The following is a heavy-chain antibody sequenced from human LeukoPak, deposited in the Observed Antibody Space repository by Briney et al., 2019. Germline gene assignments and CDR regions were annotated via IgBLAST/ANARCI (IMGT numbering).Heavy chain of an antibody. J-gene: IGHJ3*01. CDR3: SRVNHFGSGGYRQRAIDV. V-gene: IGHV3-53*01. Sequence: PGGSLRLSCAASGIIVSDNYMAWVRHFPGKGLEWVSTIYRDNSTYYADSVRGRFSISRDNSKTTMFLQMNNLRGEDSAVYYCSRVNHFGSGGYRQRAIDVWGQGTLVTVSS. D-gene: IGHD3-10*01. CDR2: IYRDNST. CDR1: GIIVSDNY.